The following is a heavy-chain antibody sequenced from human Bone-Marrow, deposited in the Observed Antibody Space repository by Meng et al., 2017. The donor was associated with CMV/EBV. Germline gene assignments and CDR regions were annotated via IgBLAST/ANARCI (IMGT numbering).Heavy chain of an antibody. CDR3: ARRGLRFLEWLLFSWFDP. J-gene: IGHJ5*02. CDR1: GGSFSGYY. D-gene: IGHD3-3*01. Sequence: SETLSLACAVYGGSFSGYYCSWIRQPPGKGLEWIGEINHSGSTNYNPSLKSRVTVSVDTSKNLFSLRLRSVAAADTDVYYCARRGLRFLEWLLFSWFDPWGQGNLVTVSS. V-gene: IGHV4-34*01. CDR2: INHSGST.